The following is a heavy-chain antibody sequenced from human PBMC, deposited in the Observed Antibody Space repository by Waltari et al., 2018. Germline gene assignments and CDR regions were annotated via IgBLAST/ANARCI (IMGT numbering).Heavy chain of an antibody. D-gene: IGHD6-13*01. CDR3: ARSRPSIVGSSWPFDY. CDR2: IYYSGST. V-gene: IGHV4-39*07. J-gene: IGHJ4*02. Sequence: QLQLQESGPGLVKPSETLSLTCTVSGGSISSSSYYWGWIRQPTGKGLEWIGSIYYSGSTYYNPSLKSRVTISVDTSKNQFSLKLSSVTAADTAVYYCARSRPSIVGSSWPFDYWGQGTLVTVSS. CDR1: GGSISSSSYY.